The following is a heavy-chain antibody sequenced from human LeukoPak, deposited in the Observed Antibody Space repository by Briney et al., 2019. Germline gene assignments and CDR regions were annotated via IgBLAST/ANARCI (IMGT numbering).Heavy chain of an antibody. J-gene: IGHJ4*02. V-gene: IGHV3-30*18. CDR3: AKVPIAAAAPDHFDY. CDR2: ISYDGSNK. CDR1: GFTFSSYG. Sequence: GRSLRLSCAASGFTFSSYGMHWVRQAPGKGLEWVAVISYDGSNKYYADSVKGRFTISRDNSKNTLYLQMNSLRAEDTAVYYCAKVPIAAAAPDHFDYWGQGTLVTVSS. D-gene: IGHD6-25*01.